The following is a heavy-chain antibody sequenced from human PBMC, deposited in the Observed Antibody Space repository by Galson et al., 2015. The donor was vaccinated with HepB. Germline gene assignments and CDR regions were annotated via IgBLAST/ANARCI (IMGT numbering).Heavy chain of an antibody. CDR1: GFTFSSYA. V-gene: IGHV3-23*01. D-gene: IGHD6-13*01. J-gene: IGHJ4*02. Sequence: SLRLSCAASGFTFSSYAMSWVRQAPGKGLEWVSAISGSGGSTYYADSVKGRFTISRDNSKNTLYLQMNSLRAEDTAVYYCAKEWETYSSPVVYSDYWGQGTLVTVSS. CDR2: ISGSGGST. CDR3: AKEWETYSSPVVYSDY.